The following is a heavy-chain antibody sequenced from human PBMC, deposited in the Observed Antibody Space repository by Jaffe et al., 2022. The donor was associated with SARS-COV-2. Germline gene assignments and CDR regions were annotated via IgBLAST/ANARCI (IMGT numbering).Heavy chain of an antibody. CDR2: VSYGGST. V-gene: IGHV4-39*01. CDR1: GGSISTRTYY. J-gene: IGHJ4*02. Sequence: QLQLQESGPGLVKPSETLSLTCTLSGGSISTRTYYWGWIRQPPGKGLEWIGSVSYGGSTYCNPSLKSRVTMSIDTSKSQFSLKLSSVTAADTAVYYCARVVTIAVYTYDSSGYYLDHWSQGTLVTVSS. D-gene: IGHD3-22*01. CDR3: ARVVTIAVYTYDSSGYYLDH.